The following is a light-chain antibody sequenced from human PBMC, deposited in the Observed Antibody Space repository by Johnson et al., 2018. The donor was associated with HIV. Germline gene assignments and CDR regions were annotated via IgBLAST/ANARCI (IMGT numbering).Light chain of an antibody. J-gene: IGLJ1*01. V-gene: IGLV1-51*01. CDR2: DNN. CDR3: GTWDSSLSAGGV. CDR1: SSDMGNCA. Sequence: QSVLTQPPSVSAAPGQKVTISCSGSSSDMGNCAVSWYQQLPRTAPKLLIYDNNKRPSGIPDRFSGSKSGTSATLGITGLQTGDEADYYCGTWDSSLSAGGVFGTGTKVTVL.